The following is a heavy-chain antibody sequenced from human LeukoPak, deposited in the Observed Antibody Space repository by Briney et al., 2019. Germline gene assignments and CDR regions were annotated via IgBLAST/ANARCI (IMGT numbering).Heavy chain of an antibody. V-gene: IGHV4-30-2*01. CDR1: GGSISSGGYS. D-gene: IGHD1-26*01. J-gene: IGHJ6*02. Sequence: PSQTLSLTCAVSGGSISSGGYSWSWIRQPPGKGLEWIGYIYHCGSTYYNPSLKRRVTISVDRSKNQFSLKLSSVTAADTAVYYCATSYSAFYYGMDVWGQGTTVTVSS. CDR2: IYHCGST. CDR3: ATSYSAFYYGMDV.